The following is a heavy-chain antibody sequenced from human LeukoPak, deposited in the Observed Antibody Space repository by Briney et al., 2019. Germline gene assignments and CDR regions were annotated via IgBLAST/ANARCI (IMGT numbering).Heavy chain of an antibody. CDR2: ITGSGRDT. CDR3: ASITMIVGNYYFDY. J-gene: IGHJ4*02. D-gene: IGHD3-22*01. V-gene: IGHV3-23*01. CDR1: GFTFSTYA. Sequence: PGGSLRLSCAASGFTFSTYAMNWVRQAPGKRLEWVSSITGSGRDTYYAGSVKGRITISRDNSRNTLYLQMNSLRAEDTAVYYCASITMIVGNYYFDYWGQGTLVTVSS.